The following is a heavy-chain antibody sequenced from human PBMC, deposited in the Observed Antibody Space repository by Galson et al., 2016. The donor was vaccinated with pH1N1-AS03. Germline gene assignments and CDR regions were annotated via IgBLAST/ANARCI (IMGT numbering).Heavy chain of an antibody. D-gene: IGHD2-2*01. CDR1: GGSISSGNYF. CDR2: IYDSGNT. CDR3: ASVSLAYCSSTSCFRFDP. Sequence: SLTCTVSGGSISSGNYFWNWIRQHPGKGLEWIGLIYDSGNTFYNPSLKSRVSISVDTSKNQFSLKLNSVTAADTAVYYCASVSLAYCSSTSCFRFDPWGQGTLVTVSS. V-gene: IGHV4-31*03. J-gene: IGHJ5*02.